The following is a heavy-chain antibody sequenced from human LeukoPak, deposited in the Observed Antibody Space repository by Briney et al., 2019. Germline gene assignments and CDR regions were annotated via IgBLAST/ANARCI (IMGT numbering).Heavy chain of an antibody. V-gene: IGHV4-4*07. D-gene: IGHD6-13*01. CDR1: GGSISSYY. CDR2: IYTSGST. Sequence: SETLSLTCTVSGGSISSYYWSWIRQPAGKGLEWIGRIYTSGSTNYNPSLKSRVTMSVDTSKNQFSLKLSSVTAADTAVYYCARGIAAAGNHYYFDYWGQGTLVTVSS. J-gene: IGHJ4*02. CDR3: ARGIAAAGNHYYFDY.